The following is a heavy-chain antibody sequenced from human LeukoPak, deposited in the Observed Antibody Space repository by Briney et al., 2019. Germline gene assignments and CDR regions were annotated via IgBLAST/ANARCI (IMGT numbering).Heavy chain of an antibody. D-gene: IGHD1-26*01. CDR1: GFTFSSYA. J-gene: IGHJ4*02. Sequence: PGGSLRLSCAASGFTFSSYAMSWVRQAPGKGLEWVSAISGSGGSTYYAGSVKGRFTISRDNSKNTLYLQMNSLRAEDTAVYYCAKPSSWELPKLYYFDYWGQGTLVTVSS. CDR2: ISGSGGST. CDR3: AKPSSWELPKLYYFDY. V-gene: IGHV3-23*01.